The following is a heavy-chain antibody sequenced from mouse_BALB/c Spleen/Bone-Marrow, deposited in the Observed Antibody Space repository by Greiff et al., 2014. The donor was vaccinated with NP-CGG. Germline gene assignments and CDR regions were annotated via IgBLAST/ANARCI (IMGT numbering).Heavy chain of an antibody. J-gene: IGHJ4*01. CDR2: IYPGNVNT. D-gene: IGHD1-3*01. Sequence: QVQLQQSGPELVKPGASVRISCKASGYTFTSYYIHWVKQRPGQGLEWIGWIYPGNVNTKYNEKFKVKATLTADKSSSTAYMQXXXXXXXXXXXXXCARHKWAMDYWGQGTSVTV. V-gene: IGHV1S56*01. CDR3: ARHKWAMDY. CDR1: GYTFTSYY.